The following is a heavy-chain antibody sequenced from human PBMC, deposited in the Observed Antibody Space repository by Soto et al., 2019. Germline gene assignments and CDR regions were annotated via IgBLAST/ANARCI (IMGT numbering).Heavy chain of an antibody. J-gene: IGHJ4*02. D-gene: IGHD6-13*01. Sequence: PSETLSLTCSVYGGSFSGYYWSWIRQPPGKGLEWIGEINHSGSTNYNPSLKSRVTISVDTSKNQFSLKLSSVTAADTAVYYCARTRYSSSWYSRYYFDYWGQGTLVTVSS. CDR2: INHSGST. V-gene: IGHV4-34*01. CDR1: GGSFSGYY. CDR3: ARTRYSSSWYSRYYFDY.